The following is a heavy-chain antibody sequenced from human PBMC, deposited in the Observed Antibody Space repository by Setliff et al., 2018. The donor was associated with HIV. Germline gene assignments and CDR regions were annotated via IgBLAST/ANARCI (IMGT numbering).Heavy chain of an antibody. CDR2: MNPNSGNT. CDR3: ARIGWYDNYFDS. J-gene: IGHJ1*01. D-gene: IGHD3-3*01. V-gene: IGHV1-8*02. CDR1: GYTFTSYY. Sequence: ASVKVSCKASGYTFTSYYMHWVRQATGQGLEWMGWMNPNSGNTGYAQKCQGRVTMTRNTSISTAYMELSSLRSEDTAVYFCARIGWYDNYFDSWGQGSLVTVSS.